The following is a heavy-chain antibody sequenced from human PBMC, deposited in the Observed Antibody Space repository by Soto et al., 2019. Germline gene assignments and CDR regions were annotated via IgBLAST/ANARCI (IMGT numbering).Heavy chain of an antibody. Sequence: QVQLVQSGAEVKKPGSSVKVSCKASGGTVSSYAISWVRQAPGQGLEWMGGIIPIFGTANYAQKFQGRVTLTGDKSTSTANVELSSLMSEATAVYCCACDPYCGGDGGHFDYWGQGTLVPVSS. J-gene: IGHJ4*02. V-gene: IGHV1-69*14. CDR2: IIPIFGTA. CDR1: GGTVSSYA. CDR3: ACDPYCGGDGGHFDY. D-gene: IGHD2-21*02.